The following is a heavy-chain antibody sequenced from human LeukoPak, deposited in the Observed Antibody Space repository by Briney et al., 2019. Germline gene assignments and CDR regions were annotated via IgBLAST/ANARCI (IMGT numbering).Heavy chain of an antibody. CDR2: ISAYNGNT. V-gene: IGHV1-18*01. CDR1: GYTFTSYG. CDR3: ARGVFIYYYYYMDV. D-gene: IGHD3-10*01. J-gene: IGHJ6*03. Sequence: GASVKVSCKASGYTFTSYGISWVRQAPGQGLEWMGWISAYNGNTNYAQKLQGRVTMTTDTSTSTAYMEPRSLRSDDTAVYYCARGVFIYYYYYMDVWGKGTTVTVSS.